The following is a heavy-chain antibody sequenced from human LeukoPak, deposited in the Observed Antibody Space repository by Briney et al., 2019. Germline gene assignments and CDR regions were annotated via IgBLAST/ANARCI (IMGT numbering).Heavy chain of an antibody. D-gene: IGHD3-9*01. CDR3: ARDLGYDILTGYPFDY. CDR2: ISSSSSYI. Sequence: GGSLRFSCAASGFTFSSYSMNWVRQAPGKGLKWVSSISSSSSYIYYADSVKGRLTISRDNAKNSLDLQMNSLTAEDTAVCYCARDLGYDILTGYPFDYWGQGTLVTVSS. CDR1: GFTFSSYS. J-gene: IGHJ4*02. V-gene: IGHV3-21*01.